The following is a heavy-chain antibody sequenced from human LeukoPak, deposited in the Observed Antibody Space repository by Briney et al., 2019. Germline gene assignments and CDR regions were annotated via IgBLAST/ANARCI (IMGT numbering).Heavy chain of an antibody. J-gene: IGHJ4*02. Sequence: SVKVSCKASGGTFSSYAITWVRQAPGQGLEWMGRIIPIFGTTKYAQKFQGRVTITTDESTSTAYMELSSLRSEDTAVYYCARTLYSGSYYPDYWGQGTLVTVSS. CDR1: GGTFSSYA. D-gene: IGHD1-26*01. CDR2: IIPIFGTT. CDR3: ARTLYSGSYYPDY. V-gene: IGHV1-69*05.